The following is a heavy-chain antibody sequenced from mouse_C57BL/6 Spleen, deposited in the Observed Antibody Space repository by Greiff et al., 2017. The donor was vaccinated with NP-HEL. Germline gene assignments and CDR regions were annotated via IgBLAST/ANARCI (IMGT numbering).Heavy chain of an antibody. Sequence: QVQLQQSGAELVRPGASVTLSCKASGYTFTDYEMHWVKQTPVHGLEWIGAIDPETGGTAYNQKFKGKAILTADKSSSTAYMELRSLTSEDSAVYYCTRAYYGSSHDDWGQGTTLTVSS. V-gene: IGHV1-15*01. CDR3: TRAYYGSSHDD. J-gene: IGHJ2*01. D-gene: IGHD1-1*01. CDR2: IDPETGGT. CDR1: GYTFTDYE.